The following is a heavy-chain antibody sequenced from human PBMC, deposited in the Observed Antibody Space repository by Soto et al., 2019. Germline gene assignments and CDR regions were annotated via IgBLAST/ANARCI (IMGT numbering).Heavy chain of an antibody. D-gene: IGHD3-22*01. Sequence: PGGSLRLSCAASGFTFSSYAMSWVRQAPGKGLEWVSAISGSGGSTYYADSVKGRFTISRDNSKNTLYLQMNSLRAEDTAVYYCAKDLGPPDYYDSSWNAFDIWGQGTMVTVSS. CDR1: GFTFSSYA. V-gene: IGHV3-23*01. CDR2: ISGSGGST. J-gene: IGHJ3*02. CDR3: AKDLGPPDYYDSSWNAFDI.